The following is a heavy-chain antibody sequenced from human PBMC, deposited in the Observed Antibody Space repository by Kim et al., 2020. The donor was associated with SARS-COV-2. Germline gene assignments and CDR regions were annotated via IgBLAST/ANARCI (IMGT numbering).Heavy chain of an antibody. J-gene: IGHJ6*02. CDR1: GDSVSSNSAA. D-gene: IGHD1-1*01. Sequence: SQTLSLTCAISGDSVSSNSAAWNWIRQSPSRGLEWLGRTYYRSKWYNDYAVSVKSRITINPDTSKNQFSLQLNSVTPEDTAVYYCARDAPTTTNYYYYGMDVWGQGTTVTVSS. CDR2: TYYRSKWYN. CDR3: ARDAPTTTNYYYYGMDV. V-gene: IGHV6-1*01.